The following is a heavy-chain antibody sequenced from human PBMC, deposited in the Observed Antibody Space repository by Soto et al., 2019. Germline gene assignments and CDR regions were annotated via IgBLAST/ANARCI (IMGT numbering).Heavy chain of an antibody. D-gene: IGHD6-13*01. V-gene: IGHV4-59*01. CDR1: GGSMRNYF. CDR3: AAGEASSRNLAPYYLDF. CDR2: IHYSGTT. J-gene: IGHJ4*02. Sequence: SETLSLTCTVSGGSMRNYFWTWIRQPPGKGLEWIGYIHYSGTTSFFPSYNPSLKSRVTISEDTSKNQFSLKLLSVTTADTAVYFCAAGEASSRNLAPYYLDFWGQGTLVTVSS.